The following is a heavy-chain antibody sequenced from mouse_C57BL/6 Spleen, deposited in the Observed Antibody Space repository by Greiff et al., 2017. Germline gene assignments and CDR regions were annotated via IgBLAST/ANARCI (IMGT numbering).Heavy chain of an antibody. J-gene: IGHJ4*01. CDR1: GYTFTDYY. V-gene: IGHV1-26*01. CDR3: ARMGDY. Sequence: VQLQQSGPELVKPGASVKISCKASGYTFTDYYMNWVKQSHGKSLEWIGDINPNNGGTSYNQKFKGKATLTVDKSSSTAYMELRSLTSEDSAVYYCARMGDYWGQGTSVTVSS. CDR2: INPNNGGT.